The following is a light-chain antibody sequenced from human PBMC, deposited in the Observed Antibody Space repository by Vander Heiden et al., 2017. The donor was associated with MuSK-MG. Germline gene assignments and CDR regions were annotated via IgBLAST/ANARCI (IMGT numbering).Light chain of an antibody. V-gene: IGLV2-14*01. CDR1: GLDMGGSHP. CDR2: DVS. J-gene: IGLJ6*01. Sequence: STLTQPASESGSLGQSITIFCSADGLDMGGSHPVSWYIQRPQTSFELLIFDVSRRPSGTSPRFSGSKSGNTASLTISGLQSDDEGLYFCSSTFDYTTLFGGGTRVTV. CDR3: SSTFDYTTL.